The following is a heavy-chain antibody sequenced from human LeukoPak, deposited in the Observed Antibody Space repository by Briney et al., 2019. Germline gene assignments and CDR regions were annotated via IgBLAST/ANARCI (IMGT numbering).Heavy chain of an antibody. CDR1: GGSISSSY. CDR2: INHSGNT. D-gene: IGHD4-17*01. CDR3: ARLSVRSRYYYYYMDV. J-gene: IGHJ6*03. V-gene: IGHV4-34*01. Sequence: SETLSLTCTVSGGSISSSYWSWIRQPPGKGLEWIGEINHSGNTNYNPSLKSRVTISVDTSKNQFSLKLSSVTAADTAVYYCARLSVRSRYYYYYMDVWGKGTTVTISS.